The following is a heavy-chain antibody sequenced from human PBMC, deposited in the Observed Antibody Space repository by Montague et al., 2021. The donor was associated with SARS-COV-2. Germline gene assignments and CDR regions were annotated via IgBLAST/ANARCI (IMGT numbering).Heavy chain of an antibody. CDR1: GDSVSSNSAA. Sequence: CAISGDSVSSNSAAWNWIRQSPSRGLEWLGRTYYRSKWYNDYAVSVKSRITINPDTSKNQFSLQLNSVTPEDTTVYYCARDLKPPGDILTGYLPYYYYMGVWGKGTTVTVSS. J-gene: IGHJ6*03. V-gene: IGHV6-1*01. CDR2: TYYRSKWYN. D-gene: IGHD3-9*01. CDR3: ARDLKPPGDILTGYLPYYYYMGV.